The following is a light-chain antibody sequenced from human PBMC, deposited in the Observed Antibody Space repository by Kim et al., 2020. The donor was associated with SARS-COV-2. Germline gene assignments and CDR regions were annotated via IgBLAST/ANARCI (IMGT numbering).Light chain of an antibody. CDR1: IRND. CDR3: LQDYSYPFT. J-gene: IGKJ4*01. V-gene: IGKV1-6*01. Sequence: IRNDLGWYQQKPGKAPKFLIYAASSLQSGVPSRFSGSGSGTDFTLTISSLQPEDFATYYCLQDYSYPFTFGGGTKVEIK. CDR2: AAS.